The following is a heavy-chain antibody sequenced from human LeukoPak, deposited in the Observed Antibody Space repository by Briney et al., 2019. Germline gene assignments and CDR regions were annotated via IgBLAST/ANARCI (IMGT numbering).Heavy chain of an antibody. CDR2: INHSGST. CDR3: ARSRQTRRPIILTGYQYYFDY. J-gene: IGHJ4*02. CDR1: GGSMNNYY. D-gene: IGHD3-9*01. V-gene: IGHV4-34*01. Sequence: PSETLSLTCTVSGGSMNNYYWSWIRQPPGKGLEWIGEINHSGSTNYNPSLKSRVTISVDTSKNQFSLKLSSVTAADTAVYYCARSRQTRRPIILTGYQYYFDYWGQGTLVTVSS.